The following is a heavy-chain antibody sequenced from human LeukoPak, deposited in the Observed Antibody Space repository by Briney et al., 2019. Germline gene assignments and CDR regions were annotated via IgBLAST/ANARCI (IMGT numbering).Heavy chain of an antibody. CDR3: ARGPSYSSRLDY. J-gene: IGHJ4*02. Sequence: SETLSLTCTVSGGSISSGGYYWSWIRQHPGKGLEWIGYTYYSGSTYYNPSLKSRVTISVDTSKNQFSLKLSSVTAADTAVYYCARGPSYSSRLDYWGQGTLVTVSS. D-gene: IGHD6-13*01. CDR2: TYYSGST. CDR1: GGSISSGGYY. V-gene: IGHV4-31*03.